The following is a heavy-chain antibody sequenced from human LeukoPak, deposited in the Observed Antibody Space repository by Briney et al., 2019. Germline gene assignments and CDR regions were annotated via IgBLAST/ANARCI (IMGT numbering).Heavy chain of an antibody. J-gene: IGHJ3*02. CDR1: GFTFSGSA. V-gene: IGHV3-73*01. CDR2: IRSKANSYAT. Sequence: GGSLRLSCAASGFTFSGSAMHWVRQASGKGLEWVGRIRSKANSYATAYAASVKGRFTISRDDSKNTAYLQMNSLKTEDTAVYYCARGWYYDEDPYGFDIWGQGTMVTVSS. CDR3: ARGWYYDEDPYGFDI. D-gene: IGHD3-22*01.